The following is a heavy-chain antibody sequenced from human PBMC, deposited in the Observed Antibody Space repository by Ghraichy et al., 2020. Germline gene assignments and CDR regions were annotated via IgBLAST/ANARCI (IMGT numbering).Heavy chain of an antibody. V-gene: IGHV4-31*03. CDR2: IDYTGST. D-gene: IGHD4-11*01. CDR1: AGSISSGGYY. Sequence: SETLSLTCTVSAGSISSGGYYWSWIRQHPGKGLEWIGYIDYTGSTYYKPSLESRVTISLDTSKNQFSLKLSAVAAADTAVYYCARVVTVIWDDAFDVWGQGTMVTVSS. J-gene: IGHJ3*01. CDR3: ARVVTVIWDDAFDV.